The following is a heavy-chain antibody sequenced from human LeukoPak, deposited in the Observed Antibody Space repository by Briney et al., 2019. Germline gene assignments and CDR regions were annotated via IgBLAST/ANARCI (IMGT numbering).Heavy chain of an antibody. CDR1: GGSISSSSYY. Sequence: SETLSLTCTVSGGSISSSSYYWGWIRQPPGKGLEWIGSIYYSGSTYYNPSLKSRVTISVDTSKNQFSLKLSSVTAADTAVYYCATLSSSWGTYWGQGTLVTVSS. CDR2: IYYSGST. J-gene: IGHJ4*02. V-gene: IGHV4-39*01. CDR3: ATLSSSWGTY. D-gene: IGHD6-13*01.